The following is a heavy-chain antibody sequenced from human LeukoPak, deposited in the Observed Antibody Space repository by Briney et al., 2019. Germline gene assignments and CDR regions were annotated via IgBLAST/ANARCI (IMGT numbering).Heavy chain of an antibody. J-gene: IGHJ3*01. D-gene: IGHD3-16*01. CDR2: IHYSGST. CDR1: GYSLRSYY. Sequence: SETLSLTCTVSGYSLRSYYWSWIRQPPGKGLEWIGNIHYSGSTKYNPALQSRVTISVDTSKNQFSLRVTSLTAADTAVYYCARLGALHDAFDVWGQGTLVTVSS. V-gene: IGHV4-59*12. CDR3: ARLGALHDAFDV.